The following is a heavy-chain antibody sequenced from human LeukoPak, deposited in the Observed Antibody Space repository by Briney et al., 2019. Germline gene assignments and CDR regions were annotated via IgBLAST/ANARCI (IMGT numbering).Heavy chain of an antibody. CDR2: INPNSGGT. J-gene: IGHJ4*02. V-gene: IGHV1-2*06. CDR3: ARDLWFGELESFDLDY. Sequence: GASVKVSCKASGYTFTGYYMHWVRQAPGQGLEWMGRINPNSGGTNYAQKFQGRVTMTRDTSISTAYMELSRLRSDDTAVYYCARDLWFGELESFDLDYWGQGTLVTVSS. D-gene: IGHD3-10*01. CDR1: GYTFTGYY.